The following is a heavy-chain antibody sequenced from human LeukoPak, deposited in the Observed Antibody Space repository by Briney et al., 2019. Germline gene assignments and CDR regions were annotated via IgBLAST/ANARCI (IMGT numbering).Heavy chain of an antibody. CDR1: GGSISSNSYY. D-gene: IGHD6-13*01. V-gene: IGHV4-39*07. Sequence: SETLSLTCAVSGGSISSNSYYWGWIRQPPGKGLEWIGSIYYSGSTYYNPSLKSRVTISVDTSKNQFSLKLSSVTAADTAVYYCARGPGIAAAGTGGWFDPWGQGTLVTVSS. CDR2: IYYSGST. J-gene: IGHJ5*02. CDR3: ARGPGIAAAGTGGWFDP.